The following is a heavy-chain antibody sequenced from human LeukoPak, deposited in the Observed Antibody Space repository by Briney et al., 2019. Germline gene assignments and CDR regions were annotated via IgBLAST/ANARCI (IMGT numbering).Heavy chain of an antibody. CDR3: ASGEIRWELQGNYFDY. CDR1: GFTFSSYG. Sequence: GGSLRLTCAASGFTFSSYGMHWVRQAPGKGLEWVAVISYDGSNKYYADSVKGRFTIYRDNAKNSLDLKMHSLRAEDTAVYYCASGEIRWELQGNYFDYGGGGTLVTVPS. D-gene: IGHD1-26*01. J-gene: IGHJ4*02. CDR2: ISYDGSNK. V-gene: IGHV3-30*03.